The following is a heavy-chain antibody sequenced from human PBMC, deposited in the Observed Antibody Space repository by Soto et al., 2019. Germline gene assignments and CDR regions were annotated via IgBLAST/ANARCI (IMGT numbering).Heavy chain of an antibody. V-gene: IGHV4-30-4*01. J-gene: IGHJ5*02. CDR2: IYYSGST. Sequence: ASETLSLTCSASGASISSSGDYSWSWIRQPPGKGLEWIGSIYYSGSTYYNPSLKSRVTISVDTSKNQFSLKLSSVTAADTAVYYCARLFCSSTTFYWGDNWFDPWGQGTLGTAS. D-gene: IGHD2-2*01. CDR1: GASISSSGDYS. CDR3: ARLFCSSTTFYWGDNWFDP.